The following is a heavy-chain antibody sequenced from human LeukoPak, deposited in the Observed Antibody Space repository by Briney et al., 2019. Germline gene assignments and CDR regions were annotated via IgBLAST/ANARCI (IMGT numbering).Heavy chain of an antibody. CDR3: AKDNRRHYTSGPNPDSLH. CDR1: GFIFNNYA. Sequence: GGSLRLSCAGSGFIFNNYAMHWVRQPPGKGLEWVSGISWNSGSIDYADSVKGRFTISWDNAKNSLYLQMNSLRVEDTAFYYCAKDNRRHYTSGPNPDSLHWGQGALVTVSS. J-gene: IGHJ4*02. CDR2: ISWNSGSI. D-gene: IGHD6-19*01. V-gene: IGHV3-9*01.